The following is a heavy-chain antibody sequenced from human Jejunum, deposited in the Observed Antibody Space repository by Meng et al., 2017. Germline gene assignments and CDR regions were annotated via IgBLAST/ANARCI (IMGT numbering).Heavy chain of an antibody. Sequence: VQLVRTGAAVKKPGAQVKVSCKTSGYTFPSFGISWVRQAPGQGLEWMGWISTYNGNTNYAQNLQGRVTLTTDTSTSSAYMELRSLRSDDTAVYYCARDGVSFTMIRGGRYWGQGTLVTVSS. CDR1: GYTFPSFG. CDR3: ARDGVSFTMIRGGRY. J-gene: IGHJ4*02. D-gene: IGHD3-10*01. V-gene: IGHV1-18*01. CDR2: ISTYNGNT.